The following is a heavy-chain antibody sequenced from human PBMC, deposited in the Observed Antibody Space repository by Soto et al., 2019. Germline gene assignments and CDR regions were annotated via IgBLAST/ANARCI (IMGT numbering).Heavy chain of an antibody. D-gene: IGHD3-10*01. J-gene: IGHJ5*02. CDR3: AKDSGEPHDPPLYNWFDP. V-gene: IGHV5-51*01. CDR2: IYPGDSDT. Sequence: GESLKISCTGSGYSFTSYWIGWVRQMPGKGLEWMGIIYPGDSDTRYSPSFQGQVTISADKSISTAYLQMNNLRPEDTAVYYCAKDSGEPHDPPLYNWFDPWGLGTLVTVSS. CDR1: GYSFTSYW.